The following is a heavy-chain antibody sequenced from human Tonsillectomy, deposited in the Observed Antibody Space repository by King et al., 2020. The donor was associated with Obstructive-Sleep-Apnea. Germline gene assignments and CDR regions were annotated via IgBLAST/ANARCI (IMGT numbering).Heavy chain of an antibody. V-gene: IGHV4-34*01. CDR2: INHSGST. CDR3: ARLRAGQGSNAFDY. Sequence: VQLQQWGPGLLKPSETLSLTCAVYGESFSGCYWTWIRQPPGKGLEWIGEINHSGSTIYRPSLKSRVTISVDTSKNQFSLNLSPVTAADTAVYYCARLRAGQGSNAFDYWGQGTLVTVSS. CDR1: GESFSGCY. J-gene: IGHJ4*02. D-gene: IGHD1-26*01.